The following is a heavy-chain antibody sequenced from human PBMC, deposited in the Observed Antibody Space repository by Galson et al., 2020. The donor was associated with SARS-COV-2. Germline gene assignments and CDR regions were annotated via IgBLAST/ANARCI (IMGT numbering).Heavy chain of an antibody. CDR3: AKNDGDYSYYYYGMDV. V-gene: IGHV3-30*18. Sequence: GGSLRLSCAASVFTFSSYGMHWVRQAPGKGLEWVAVISYDGSNKYYADSVKGRFTISRDNSKNTLYLQMNSLRAEDTAVYYCAKNDGDYSYYYYGMDVWGQGTTVTVSS. J-gene: IGHJ6*02. CDR1: VFTFSSYG. CDR2: ISYDGSNK. D-gene: IGHD4-17*01.